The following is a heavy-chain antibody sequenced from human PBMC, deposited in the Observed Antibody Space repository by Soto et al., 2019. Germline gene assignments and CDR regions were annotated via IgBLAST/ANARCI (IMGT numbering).Heavy chain of an antibody. J-gene: IGHJ4*02. D-gene: IGHD5-12*01. CDR1: GFTFSSYG. CDR3: ARDVDIVATALDY. V-gene: IGHV3-33*01. CDR2: IWHDGSNK. Sequence: QVQLVESGGGVVQPGRSLRLSCAASGFTFSSYGMHWVRQAPGKGLEWVAVIWHDGSNKYYADSVKGRFTISRDNSKNTLYLQVNSLTARETAVYYCARDVDIVATALDYWCQRALVTVSS.